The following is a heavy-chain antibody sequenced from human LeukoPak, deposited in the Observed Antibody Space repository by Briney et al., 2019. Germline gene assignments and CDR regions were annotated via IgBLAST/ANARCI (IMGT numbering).Heavy chain of an antibody. V-gene: IGHV3-48*03. CDR1: GFTFSNYE. Sequence: GGSLRLSCAASGFTFSNYEMNWVRQAPGKGLEWVSYISGSDSTIYYADSVKGRFTISRGNAKDSLYLQMNSLRAEDTAVYYCARVRSGYSHENYFDYWGQGTLVTVSS. J-gene: IGHJ4*02. CDR2: ISGSDSTI. D-gene: IGHD5-18*01. CDR3: ARVRSGYSHENYFDY.